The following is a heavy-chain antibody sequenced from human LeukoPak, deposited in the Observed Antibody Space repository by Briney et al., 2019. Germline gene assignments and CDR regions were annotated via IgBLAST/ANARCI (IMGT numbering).Heavy chain of an antibody. CDR1: GYSISSGYY. V-gene: IGHV4-38-2*01. Sequence: SETLSLTCAVSGYSISSGYYWGWIRQPPGKGLEWIGSIYHSGSTYYNPSLKSRVTISVDTSKNQFPLKLSSVTAADTAVYYCARVIGYCSSTSCYWFDPWGQGTLVTVSS. CDR2: IYHSGST. J-gene: IGHJ5*02. CDR3: ARVIGYCSSTSCYWFDP. D-gene: IGHD2-2*01.